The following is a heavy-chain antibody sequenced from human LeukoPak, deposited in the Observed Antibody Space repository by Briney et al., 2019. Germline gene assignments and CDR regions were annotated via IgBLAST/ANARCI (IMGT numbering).Heavy chain of an antibody. Sequence: PGGSLRLSCAASGFTFSSYAMHWVRQAPGKGLEWVAVMSSHGSNKYYADSVKGRFTISRDNSKNTLYLQMNSLRTEDTAVYYCAKDRDDGFDIWGQGTMVSVSS. J-gene: IGHJ3*02. CDR2: MSSHGSNK. V-gene: IGHV3-30*18. CDR1: GFTFSSYA. CDR3: AKDRDDGFDI.